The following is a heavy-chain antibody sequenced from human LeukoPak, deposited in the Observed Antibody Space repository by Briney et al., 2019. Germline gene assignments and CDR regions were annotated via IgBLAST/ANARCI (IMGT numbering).Heavy chain of an antibody. V-gene: IGHV3-15*01. D-gene: IGHD3-16*02. Sequence: GGSLRLSCAASGFTFSNAWMSWVRQAPGKGLEWVGRIKSKTDGGTTDYAAPVKGRFTISRDDSKNTLYLQMNSLKTEDTAVYYCTTDIMITFGGVIVAFDYWGQGTLVTVSS. J-gene: IGHJ4*02. CDR3: TTDIMITFGGVIVAFDY. CDR1: GFTFSNAW. CDR2: IKSKTDGGTT.